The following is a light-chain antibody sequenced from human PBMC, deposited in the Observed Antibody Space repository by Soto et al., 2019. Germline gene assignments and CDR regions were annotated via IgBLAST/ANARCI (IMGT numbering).Light chain of an antibody. Sequence: EIVLTQSPGTLSLSPGERATLSCRASQSVSNNYLAWYQQKPGQAPRRLIYGASSRATGIPDRLSGSGSGTDFTLTISRLETEDFAVYYCQQYGSSPPYTFGQGTKLEIK. CDR2: GAS. CDR1: QSVSNNY. CDR3: QQYGSSPPYT. J-gene: IGKJ2*01. V-gene: IGKV3-20*01.